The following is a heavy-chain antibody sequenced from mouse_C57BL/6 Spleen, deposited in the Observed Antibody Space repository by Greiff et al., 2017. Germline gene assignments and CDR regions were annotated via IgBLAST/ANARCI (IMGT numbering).Heavy chain of an antibody. CDR3: ARSYYDGVRPMAMDF. J-gene: IGHJ4*01. CDR1: GFSLTSYG. V-gene: IGHV2-2*01. CDR2: IWSGGGT. D-gene: IGHD1-1*01. Sequence: QVHVKQSGPGLVQPSQSLSITCTVSGFSLTSYGVHWVRQSPGKGLEWLGVIWSGGGTAYNAAFISRLGISKDNSKSQVFFKMNSLQPDDTSIYYCARSYYDGVRPMAMDFWGQGTSVTVSS.